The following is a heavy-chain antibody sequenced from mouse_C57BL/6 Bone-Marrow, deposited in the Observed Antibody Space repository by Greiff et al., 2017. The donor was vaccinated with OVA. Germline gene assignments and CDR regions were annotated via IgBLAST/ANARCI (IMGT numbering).Heavy chain of an antibody. Sequence: EVMLVESEGGLVQPGSSMKLSCTASGFTFSDYYMAWVRQVPEKGLEWVANINYDGSSTYYLDSLKSRFIISRDNAKNILYLQMSSLKSEDTATYYCARDPYGSSYWYFDVWGTGTTVTVSS. D-gene: IGHD1-1*01. CDR2: INYDGSST. V-gene: IGHV5-16*01. CDR3: ARDPYGSSYWYFDV. CDR1: GFTFSDYY. J-gene: IGHJ1*03.